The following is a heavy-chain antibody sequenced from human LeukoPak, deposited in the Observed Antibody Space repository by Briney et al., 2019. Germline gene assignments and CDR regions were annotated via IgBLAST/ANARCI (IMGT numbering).Heavy chain of an antibody. J-gene: IGHJ4*02. D-gene: IGHD6-6*01. CDR3: ARSTSSIAARPGDY. CDR1: GITFSSYA. V-gene: IGHV3-23*01. Sequence: GGSLRLSCAASGITFSSYAMHWVRQAPGKGLEWVSAISGSGGSTYYADSVKGRFTISRDNSKNTLYLQMNSLRAEDTAVYYCARSTSSIAARPGDYWGQGTLVTVSS. CDR2: ISGSGGST.